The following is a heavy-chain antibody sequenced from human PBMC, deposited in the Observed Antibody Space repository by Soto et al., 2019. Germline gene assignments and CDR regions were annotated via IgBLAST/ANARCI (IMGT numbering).Heavy chain of an antibody. CDR2: IYYSGST. V-gene: IGHV4-39*01. J-gene: IGHJ5*02. Sequence: QLQLQESGPGLVKPSETLSLTCTVSGGSISSSSYYWGWIRQPPGKGLEWIGSIYYSGSTYYNPSIKSRVTISVDTSKNQFSLKLSSVTAADTAVYYCARQRIAAPVDPWGQGTLVTVSS. CDR1: GGSISSSSYY. CDR3: ARQRIAAPVDP. D-gene: IGHD6-6*01.